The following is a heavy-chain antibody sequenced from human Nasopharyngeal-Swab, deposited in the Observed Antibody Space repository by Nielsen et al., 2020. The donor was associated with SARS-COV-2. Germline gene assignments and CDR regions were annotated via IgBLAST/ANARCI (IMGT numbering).Heavy chain of an antibody. CDR2: ISSSSTK. CDR1: GFTLSSYS. CDR3: ARGYTSGWYQWSRHTLDY. J-gene: IGHJ4*02. V-gene: IGHV3-48*02. Sequence: GESLKISCAAFGFTLSSYSMNWVRQAPGKGLEWVSYISSSSTKYYADSVEGRFTISRDNAKNSLYLQMNSLRDEDTAVYYCARGYTSGWYQWSRHTLDYWGQGTLVTVSS. D-gene: IGHD6-19*01.